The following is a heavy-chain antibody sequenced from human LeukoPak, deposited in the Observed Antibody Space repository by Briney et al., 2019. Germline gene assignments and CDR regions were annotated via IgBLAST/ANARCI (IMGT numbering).Heavy chain of an antibody. CDR2: IYYSGST. J-gene: IGHJ4*02. CDR3: ARGRFLEWLPYFDY. V-gene: IGHV4-61*01. Sequence: SSETLSLTCTVSGGSVSSGSYYWSWIRQPPGKGLEWIGYIYYSGSTNYNPSLKSRVTISVDTSKNQFSLKLSSVTAADTAVYYCARGRFLEWLPYFDYWGQGTLVTVSS. CDR1: GGSVSSGSYY. D-gene: IGHD3-3*01.